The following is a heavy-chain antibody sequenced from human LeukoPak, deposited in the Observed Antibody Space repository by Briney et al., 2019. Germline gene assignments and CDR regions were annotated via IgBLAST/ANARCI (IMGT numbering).Heavy chain of an antibody. CDR3: ARLFGYCSGGSCYPHYFDY. D-gene: IGHD2-15*01. CDR1: GGSISSSNW. V-gene: IGHV4-4*02. Sequence: SETLSLTCAVSGGSISSSNWWSWVRQPPGKGLEWIGEIYHSGSTNYNPSLKSRVTISVDKSKNQFSLKLRSVTAADTAVYYCARLFGYCSGGSCYPHYFDYWGQGTLVTVSS. CDR2: IYHSGST. J-gene: IGHJ4*02.